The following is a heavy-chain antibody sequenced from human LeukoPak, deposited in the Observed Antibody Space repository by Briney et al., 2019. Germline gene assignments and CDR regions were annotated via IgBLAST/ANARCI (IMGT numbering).Heavy chain of an antibody. CDR3: VKDLGLTMARGGWDY. Sequence: PGGSLRLSTVASGFTFCKYAISWVRQAPGKGLEWVSAISGGGGSTYYADSVKGRFTISKDSSKNTLFLKINSLRAENTAVYYCVKDLGLTMARGGWDYWGQAALVTVSS. V-gene: IGHV3-23*01. CDR1: GFTFCKYA. CDR2: ISGGGGST. D-gene: IGHD3-10*01. J-gene: IGHJ4*02.